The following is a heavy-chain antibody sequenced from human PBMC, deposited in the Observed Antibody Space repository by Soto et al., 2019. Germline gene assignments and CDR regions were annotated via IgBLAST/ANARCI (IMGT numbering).Heavy chain of an antibody. V-gene: IGHV4-4*02. J-gene: IGHJ5*02. CDR2: IFHDGTA. Sequence: SETLSLTCAVSGVSISSGNWWTWVRQTPQRGLEYIGEIFHDGTANYYPSFERRVAISVDTSKNQFSLKLTSVTAADTAIYFCARLVYDTRLNYMYFDLLSAFHPWGQGTLVTVSS. CDR1: GVSISSGNW. CDR3: ARLVYDTRLNYMYFDLLSAFHP. D-gene: IGHD3-9*01.